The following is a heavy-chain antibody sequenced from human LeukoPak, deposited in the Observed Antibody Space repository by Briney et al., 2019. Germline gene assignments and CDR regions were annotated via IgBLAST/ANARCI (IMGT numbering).Heavy chain of an antibody. D-gene: IGHD6-19*01. CDR3: ARDSSGWYGRGYYFDY. J-gene: IGHJ4*02. Sequence: ASVKVSCKASGYTFTGYYMHWVRRAPGQGLEWMGWINPNSGGTNYAQKFQGRVTMTRDTSISTAYMELSRLRSDDTAVYYCARDSSGWYGRGYYFDYWGQGTLVTVSS. V-gene: IGHV1-2*02. CDR1: GYTFTGYY. CDR2: INPNSGGT.